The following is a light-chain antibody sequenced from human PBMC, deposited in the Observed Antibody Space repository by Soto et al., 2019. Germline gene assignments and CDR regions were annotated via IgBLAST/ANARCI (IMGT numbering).Light chain of an antibody. V-gene: IGKV1-27*01. CDR3: QKYNIVPWT. J-gene: IGKJ1*01. Sequence: DIQMTQSPSSLSASVGDRVTITCRASQGISSYLAWYQQKPGKVPKLLIYAASTLQSGVPSRFSGTGSGTDFTLTISSLQPEDFATYYCQKYNIVPWTFGQGTKVEIK. CDR1: QGISSY. CDR2: AAS.